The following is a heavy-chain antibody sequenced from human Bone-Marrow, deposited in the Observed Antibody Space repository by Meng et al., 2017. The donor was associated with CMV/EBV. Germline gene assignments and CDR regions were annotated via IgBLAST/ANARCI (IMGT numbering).Heavy chain of an antibody. D-gene: IGHD3/OR15-3a*01. CDR1: GGSFSGYY. CDR3: ARVDVPDWFDP. CDR2: INHSGST. V-gene: IGHV4-34*01. Sequence: SETLSLTCAVYGGSFSGYYWSWIRQPPGKGLEWIGEINHSGSTNYNPSLKSRVTISVDTSKNQFSLKLSSVTAADTAVYYCARVDVPDWFDPWGQGTRVTASS. J-gene: IGHJ5*02.